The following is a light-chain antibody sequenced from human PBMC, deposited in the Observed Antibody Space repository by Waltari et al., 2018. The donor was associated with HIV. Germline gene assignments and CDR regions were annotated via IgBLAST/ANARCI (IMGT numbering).Light chain of an antibody. J-gene: IGLJ2*01. CDR1: SSNIGARVD. CDR2: CN. Sequence: QSVLTQPPSVSGAPGQTVTISCTGSSSNIGARVDVHWYQQIPGTAPKLLMYCNNRPSGVPDRFSGSKSGTSASLAITGLQAEDEADYYCASWDGRLSWDGRLSGYVIFGGGTRLTV. CDR3: ASWDGRLSWDGRLSGYVI. V-gene: IGLV1-40*01.